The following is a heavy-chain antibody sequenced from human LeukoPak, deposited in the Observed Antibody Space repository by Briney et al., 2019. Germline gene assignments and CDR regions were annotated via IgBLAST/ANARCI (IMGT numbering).Heavy chain of an antibody. Sequence: VASVKVSCKASGYTFTSYGISWVRQAPGQGLEWMGWISAYNGNTNYAQKLQGRVTMTTDTSTSTAYMEPRSLRSDDTAVYYCARAPRLRYFDWLPLTRGAFDIWGQGTMVTVSS. CDR1: GYTFTSYG. CDR3: ARAPRLRYFDWLPLTRGAFDI. J-gene: IGHJ3*02. V-gene: IGHV1-18*01. CDR2: ISAYNGNT. D-gene: IGHD3-9*01.